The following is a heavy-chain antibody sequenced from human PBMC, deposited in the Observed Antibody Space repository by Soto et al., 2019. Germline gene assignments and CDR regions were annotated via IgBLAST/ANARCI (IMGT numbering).Heavy chain of an antibody. CDR3: TLCSWSAEVFDI. J-gene: IGHJ3*02. V-gene: IGHV1-69*02. Sequence: VQLVQSGVEVKKPGSSVKVSCKAAGGSFSIYTVFWVRQAPGQGLEWMGRIIPMFDIANYAQNFQGRVTFNADKFTDTVYMELLNLRSDDTAVYYCTLCSWSAEVFDICGQETLVTVSS. D-gene: IGHD6-13*01. CDR2: IIPMFDIA. CDR1: GGSFSIYT.